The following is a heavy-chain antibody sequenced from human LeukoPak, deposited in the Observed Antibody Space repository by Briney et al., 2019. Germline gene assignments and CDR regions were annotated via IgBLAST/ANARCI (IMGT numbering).Heavy chain of an antibody. CDR2: IYPGDSDT. Sequence: GESLKISCKGSGYSFTSYRIGWVRQMPGKGLEWMGIIYPGDSDTRYSPSFQGQVTISADKSISTAYLQWSSLKASDTAMYYCARRCSSGWYPVLNDAFDIWGQGTMVTVSS. V-gene: IGHV5-51*01. D-gene: IGHD6-19*01. J-gene: IGHJ3*02. CDR1: GYSFTSYR. CDR3: ARRCSSGWYPVLNDAFDI.